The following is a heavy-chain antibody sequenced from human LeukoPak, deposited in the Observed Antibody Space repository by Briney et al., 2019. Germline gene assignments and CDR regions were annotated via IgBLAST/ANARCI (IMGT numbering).Heavy chain of an antibody. J-gene: IGHJ3*02. CDR3: ASVTGIVAGGAFDI. Sequence: PGGSLRLSCAASGFTFSSYGMSWVRQAPGKGLEWVSAITATSSSTHDADSVQGRFAISRDNSKNTLYLQMNSLRSEDTAVYYCASVTGIVAGGAFDIWGQGTMVTVSS. CDR1: GFTFSSYG. V-gene: IGHV3-23*01. D-gene: IGHD5-12*01. CDR2: ITATSSST.